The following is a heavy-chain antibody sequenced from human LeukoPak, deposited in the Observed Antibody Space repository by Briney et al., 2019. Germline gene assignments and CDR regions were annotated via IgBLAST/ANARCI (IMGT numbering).Heavy chain of an antibody. CDR2: IYYSGST. CDR1: GGSFSSGSYY. J-gene: IGHJ4*02. Sequence: SETLSLTCTVSGGSFSSGSYYWSWIRQPPGKGLEWIGYIYYSGSTNYNPSLKSRVTISVDTPKNQFSLKLSSVTAADTAVYYCARDRGDSSGYFSYWGQGTLVTVSS. V-gene: IGHV4-61*01. CDR3: ARDRGDSSGYFSY. D-gene: IGHD3-22*01.